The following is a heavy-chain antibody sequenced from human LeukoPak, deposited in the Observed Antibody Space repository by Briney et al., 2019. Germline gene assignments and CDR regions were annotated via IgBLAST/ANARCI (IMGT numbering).Heavy chain of an antibody. CDR2: IYHSGST. D-gene: IGHD3-10*01. Sequence: SGTLSLTCAVSGGSISGSNWWSWVRQPPGKGLEWIGEIYHSGSTNYNPSLKSRVTISVDKSKNQFSLKLSSVTAADTAVYYCARDYYGSGSYYEGDYWGQGTLVTVSS. V-gene: IGHV4-4*02. CDR3: ARDYYGSGSYYEGDY. CDR1: GGSISGSNW. J-gene: IGHJ4*02.